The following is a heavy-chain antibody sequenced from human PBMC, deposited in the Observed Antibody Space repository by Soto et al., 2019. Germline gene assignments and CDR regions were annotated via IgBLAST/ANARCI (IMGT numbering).Heavy chain of an antibody. D-gene: IGHD1-1*01. V-gene: IGHV1-69*12. CDR2: IMPIFRTP. CDR3: ARDNDRPQLGGNYYYILDV. Sequence: QVQLEQSGAEVKKPGSSVKLSCKASGGTFRNSAISWVRQAPGQGLEWMGGIMPIFRTPDYAKKFQDRVTITADESTNTAYMELSGLRSDDTAVYYCARDNDRPQLGGNYYYILDVWGHGTTVTVSS. J-gene: IGHJ6*02. CDR1: GGTFRNSA.